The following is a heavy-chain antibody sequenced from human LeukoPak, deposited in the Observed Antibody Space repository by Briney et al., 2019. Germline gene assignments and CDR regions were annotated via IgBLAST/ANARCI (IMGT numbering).Heavy chain of an antibody. J-gene: IGHJ6*03. D-gene: IGHD3-3*01. V-gene: IGHV4-34*01. CDR2: INHSGST. CDR1: GGSFSGYY. Sequence: PSETLSLTCAVYGGSFSGYYWSWIRQPPGKGLEWIGEINHSGSTNYKPSLTSRVTISVDTSKNHFSLQLSSVTAADTAVYYCARGQLFTHRRITIFGVARNFYYMDVWGKGTTVTVSS. CDR3: ARGQLFTHRRITIFGVARNFYYMDV.